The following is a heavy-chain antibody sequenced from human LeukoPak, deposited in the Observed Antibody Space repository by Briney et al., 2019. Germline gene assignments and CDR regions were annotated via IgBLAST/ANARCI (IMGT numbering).Heavy chain of an antibody. CDR3: AKDLSSSGSYSSVDY. Sequence: GSLRLSCAASGFSFSSYSMNWVRQAPGQGLEWVSIIFVAGKNNAYYADSVKGRFTVSRDNSKNTLYLQMNSLRAEDTAVYYCAKDLSSSGSYSSVDYWGQGTLVTVSS. CDR2: IFVAGKNNA. D-gene: IGHD1-26*01. J-gene: IGHJ4*02. V-gene: IGHV3-23*03. CDR1: GFSFSSYS.